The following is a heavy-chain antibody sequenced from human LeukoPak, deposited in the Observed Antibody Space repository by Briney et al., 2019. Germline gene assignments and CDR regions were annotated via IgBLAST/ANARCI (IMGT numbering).Heavy chain of an antibody. V-gene: IGHV1-2*02. CDR3: ARDGSRSSSWYEYLEFQH. CDR2: INPNSGGT. J-gene: IGHJ1*01. Sequence: ASVKVSCKASGYTFTGCYMHWVRQAPGQGLEWMGWINPNSGGTNYAQKFQGRVTMTRDTSISTAYMELSRLRSDDTAVYYCARDGSRSSSWYEYLEFQHWGQGTLVTVSS. CDR1: GYTFTGCY. D-gene: IGHD6-13*01.